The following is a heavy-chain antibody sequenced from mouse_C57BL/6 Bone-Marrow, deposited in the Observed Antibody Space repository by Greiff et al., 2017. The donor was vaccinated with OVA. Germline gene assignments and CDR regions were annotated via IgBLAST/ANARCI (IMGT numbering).Heavy chain of an antibody. CDR3: ARSRLRRAMDY. CDR2: IDPANGNT. CDR1: GFNIKNTY. J-gene: IGHJ4*01. V-gene: IGHV14-3*01. Sequence: EVNVVESVAELVRPGASVKLSCTASGFNIKNTYMHWVKQRPEPGLEWIGRIDPANGNTKYAPKFQGKATITADTSSNTAYLQLSSLTSEDTAIYYCARSRLRRAMDYWGQGTSVTVSS. D-gene: IGHD2-2*01.